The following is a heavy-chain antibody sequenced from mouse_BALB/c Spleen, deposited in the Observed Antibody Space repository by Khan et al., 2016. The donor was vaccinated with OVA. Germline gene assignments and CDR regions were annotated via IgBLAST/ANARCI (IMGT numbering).Heavy chain of an antibody. J-gene: IGHJ1*01. CDR2: IYYSGTV. CDR3: ARDYGRLYWFFDV. Sequence: EVQLVESGPGLVKPSQTVYLTCTVTGISITSGNYRWSWLRQFPGNKLEWLGNIYYSGTVTYNPSLISRTTITSDTSKNQIFLEMNTLTAEDTATYYCARDYGRLYWFFDVWGAGTTVTVSS. V-gene: IGHV3-5*02. D-gene: IGHD1-1*01. CDR1: GISITSGNYR.